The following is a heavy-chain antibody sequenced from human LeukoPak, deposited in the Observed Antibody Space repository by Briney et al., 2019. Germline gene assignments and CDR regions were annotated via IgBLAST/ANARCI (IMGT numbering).Heavy chain of an antibody. D-gene: IGHD3-3*01. CDR3: AKGPRIITIFGVVMSYYFDY. CDR2: ISSTGSYI. Sequence: GGSLRLSCAASGFSFSDYTMNWVRRAPGKGLEFVSGISSTGSYIYYADSAKGRFTISRDNAKNALYLQMNSLSADDTAVYYCAKGPRIITIFGVVMSYYFDYWGQGTLVTVSS. J-gene: IGHJ4*02. CDR1: GFSFSDYT. V-gene: IGHV3-21*01.